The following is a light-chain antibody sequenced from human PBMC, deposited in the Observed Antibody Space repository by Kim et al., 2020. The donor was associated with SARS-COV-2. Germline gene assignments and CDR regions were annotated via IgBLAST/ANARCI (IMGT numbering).Light chain of an antibody. CDR1: QSVARN. J-gene: IGKJ2*01. Sequence: EIVMTQSPATLSVSPGDTATLSCRASQSVARNLAWYQQKPGQAPRLLIYGASTRATGIPARFSGSGSGTEFTLTISSLQSEDFAVYYCHQYDNWPPYTFGQGTKLEI. V-gene: IGKV3-15*01. CDR2: GAS. CDR3: HQYDNWPPYT.